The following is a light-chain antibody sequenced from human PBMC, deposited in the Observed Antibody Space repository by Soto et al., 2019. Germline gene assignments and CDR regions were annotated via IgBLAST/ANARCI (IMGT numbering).Light chain of an antibody. CDR1: QGISSA. V-gene: IGKV1-13*02. Sequence: AIQLTQSPSSLSASVGDRVTITCRASQGISSALAWYQQKPGKAPKLLIYDASSLESGVPSRFSDSGARTDCTLAISSLQPEDFATYYCQQFNSYGFTFGPGTKVDIK. J-gene: IGKJ3*01. CDR3: QQFNSYGFT. CDR2: DAS.